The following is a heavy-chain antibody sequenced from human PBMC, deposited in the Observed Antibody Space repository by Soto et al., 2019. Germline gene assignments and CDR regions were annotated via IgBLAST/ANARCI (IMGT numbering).Heavy chain of an antibody. CDR2: IKSESDGGTT. V-gene: IGHV3-15*07. D-gene: IGHD5-12*01. CDR1: GFSFTNTW. Sequence: EVQLVESGGALVEPGGSLRLSCAASGFSFTNTWMNWVRQAPGKGLEWVGRIKSESDGGTTDYAAPVKGRFSISRDDSKDTLYLQMNSLKTEDTAVYYCTGRGGSDYWGQGTLVTVSS. J-gene: IGHJ4*02. CDR3: TGRGGSDY.